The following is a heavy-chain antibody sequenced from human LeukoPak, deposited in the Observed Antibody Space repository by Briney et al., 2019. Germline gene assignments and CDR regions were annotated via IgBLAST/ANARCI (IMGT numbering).Heavy chain of an antibody. CDR1: GFTFSSYG. D-gene: IGHD1-26*01. CDR3: AKDRGGHSWEAFDI. V-gene: IGHV3-30*02. J-gene: IGHJ3*02. Sequence: GGSLRLSCAASGFTFSSYGMHWVRQAPGKGLEWVAFIRYDGSNKYYADSVKSRFTISRDNSKNTLYLQMNSLRAEDTAVYYCAKDRGGHSWEAFDIWGQGTMVTVSS. CDR2: IRYDGSNK.